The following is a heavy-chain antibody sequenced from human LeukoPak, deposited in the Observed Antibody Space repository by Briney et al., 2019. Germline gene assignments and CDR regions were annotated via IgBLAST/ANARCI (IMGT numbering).Heavy chain of an antibody. Sequence: GGSLRLSCAASGFTFSSYWMSWFRQAPGKGLEWVANIKQDGSEKYYVDSVKGRFTISRDNAKNSLYLQLNSLSAEDTAVYFCARDPPHNCFDPWGQETLVTASP. J-gene: IGHJ5*02. CDR2: IKQDGSEK. V-gene: IGHV3-7*01. CDR1: GFTFSSYW. CDR3: ARDPPHNCFDP.